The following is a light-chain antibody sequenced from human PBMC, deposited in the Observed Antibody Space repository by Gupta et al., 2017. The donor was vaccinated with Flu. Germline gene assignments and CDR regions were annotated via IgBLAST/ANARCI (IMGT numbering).Light chain of an antibody. CDR1: SSDVGRYNF. J-gene: IGLJ2*01. V-gene: IGLV2-14*01. CDR3: SSYTSNNTVL. CDR2: EVS. Sequence: QSALTQPASVSGSPGPSITISCTGASSDVGRYNFVSWYQQHPGKAPKFMIYEVSNRPSGVSNRFSGSKSGNTASLTISGLQAEDEGDYYCSSYTSNNTVLFGGGTKLTVL.